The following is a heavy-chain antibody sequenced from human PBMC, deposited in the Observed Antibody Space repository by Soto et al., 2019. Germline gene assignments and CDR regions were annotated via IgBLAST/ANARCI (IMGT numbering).Heavy chain of an antibody. CDR2: FFSDVER. CDR1: GFSLSNGRMG. CDR3: ARMDGDYNYYALDV. D-gene: IGHD4-17*01. Sequence: QVTLKESGPVLGKPTETLTLTCTVSGFSLSNGRMGVSWIRQPPGKPLEWLAHFFSDVERSYSASMQSRLTLSTDTSGSQVVLTMTNMDPVDTATYYCARMDGDYNYYALDVWGQGTTVTVSS. V-gene: IGHV2-26*01. J-gene: IGHJ6*02.